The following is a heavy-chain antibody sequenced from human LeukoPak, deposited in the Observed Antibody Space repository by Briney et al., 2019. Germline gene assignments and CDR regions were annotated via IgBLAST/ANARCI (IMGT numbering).Heavy chain of an antibody. J-gene: IGHJ4*02. Sequence: GGSLRPSCAASGFTFSHYWMSWVRQAPGKGLEWMAIINQDATEKHYADSVKGRFTISRDNTKYSLYLQMNSLRAEDTAVYYCAGGALDYWGQGTLVAVSS. CDR2: INQDATEK. V-gene: IGHV3-7*04. CDR3: AGGALDY. CDR1: GFTFSHYW.